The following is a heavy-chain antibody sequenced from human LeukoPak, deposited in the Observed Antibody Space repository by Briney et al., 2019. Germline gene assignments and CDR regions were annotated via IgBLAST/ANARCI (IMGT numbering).Heavy chain of an antibody. CDR2: IYYSGST. D-gene: IGHD2-2*01. J-gene: IGHJ4*02. V-gene: IGHV4-39*01. Sequence: PSETLSLTCTVSGGFVSSSSYYWGWIRQPPGKGLECIGSIYYSGSTYYKPSLKSRVTISVDTSKNQFSLKLSSVTAADTAVYYCARIRAGVLDGGIGVIPAAILDWGQGTLVTVSS. CDR1: GGFVSSSSYY. CDR3: ARIRAGVLDGGIGVIPAAILD.